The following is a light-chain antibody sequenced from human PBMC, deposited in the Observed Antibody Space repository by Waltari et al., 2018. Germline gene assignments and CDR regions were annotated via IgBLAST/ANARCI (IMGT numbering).Light chain of an antibody. CDR2: RNN. Sequence: QSVLTQPPSASGTPGKRVTISCSGSRSNIGSNYVYWYQQLPGTAPKLLIYRNNQRPSGVPDRFSGSKSGTSASLAISGLRSEDEADYYCAAWDDSLSGPKVFGGGTKLTVL. V-gene: IGLV1-47*01. CDR3: AAWDDSLSGPKV. CDR1: RSNIGSNY. J-gene: IGLJ2*01.